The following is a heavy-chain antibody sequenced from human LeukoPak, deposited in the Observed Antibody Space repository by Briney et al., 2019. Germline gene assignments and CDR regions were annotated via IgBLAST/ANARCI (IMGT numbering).Heavy chain of an antibody. J-gene: IGHJ4*02. CDR1: GFTFTSYA. CDR2: ISGSGGST. CDR3: AKVHSGKYYFDY. D-gene: IGHD1-26*01. V-gene: IGHV3-23*01. Sequence: PGGSLRLSCVASGFTFTSYAMSWVRQAPGKGLEWVSGISGSGGSTNYADAVKGRFTISRDNSKNTLYLQMNSLRAEDTAVYYCAKVHSGKYYFDYWGQGTLVTVSS.